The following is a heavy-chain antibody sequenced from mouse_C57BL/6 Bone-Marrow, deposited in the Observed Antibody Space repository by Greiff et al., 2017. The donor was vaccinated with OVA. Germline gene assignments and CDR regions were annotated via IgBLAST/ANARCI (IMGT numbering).Heavy chain of an antibody. Sequence: QVQLQQSGPELVKPGASVKISCKASGYAFSSSWMNWVKQRPGKGLEWIGLIYPGDGNTNYNGKFKGKATLTADKTSSKAYMQLSSLTSEDSAVYFCARGRFMFAYWGQGTLVTVSA. D-gene: IGHD1-2*01. CDR1: GYAFSSSW. J-gene: IGHJ3*01. V-gene: IGHV1-82*01. CDR2: IYPGDGNT. CDR3: ARGRFMFAY.